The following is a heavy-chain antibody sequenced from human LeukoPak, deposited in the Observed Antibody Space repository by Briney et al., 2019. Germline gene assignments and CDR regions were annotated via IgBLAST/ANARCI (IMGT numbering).Heavy chain of an antibody. CDR2: IYYSGST. J-gene: IGHJ5*02. CDR1: GDSISSYY. Sequence: SETLSLTCSVSGDSISSYYWSWIRQPPGKGLEWMGYIYYSGSTNYNPSLKSRVTISVDTSKNQFSLKLSSVTAADTAVYYWAGTPNWFDPWGQGTLVTVSS. V-gene: IGHV4-59*01. CDR3: AGTPNWFDP. D-gene: IGHD2-15*01.